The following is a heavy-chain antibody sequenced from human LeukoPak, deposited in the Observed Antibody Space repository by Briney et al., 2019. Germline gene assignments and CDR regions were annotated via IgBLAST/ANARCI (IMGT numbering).Heavy chain of an antibody. V-gene: IGHV3-7*01. Sequence: GGSLRLSCASSGFTFSSYWMSWVRQAPGKGLEWVANIKQDGSEKYYVDSVKGRFTISRDNAKNSLYLQMNSLRAEDTAVYYCARGLWFGESLQYYWGQGTLVTVSS. CDR2: IKQDGSEK. CDR3: ARGLWFGESLQYY. D-gene: IGHD3-10*01. J-gene: IGHJ4*02. CDR1: GFTFSSYW.